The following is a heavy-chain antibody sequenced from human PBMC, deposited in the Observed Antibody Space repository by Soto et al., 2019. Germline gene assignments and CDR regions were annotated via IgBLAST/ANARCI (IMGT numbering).Heavy chain of an antibody. J-gene: IGHJ4*02. V-gene: IGHV3-30*18. CDR3: AKATMDTAMDY. D-gene: IGHD5-18*01. Sequence: QVQLVESGGGVVQPGRSLRLSCAASGFTFSSYGMHWVRQAPGKGLEWVAVISYDGSNKYYADSVKGRFTISRDNSKNPLYVQRNSLRAEDTAVYYCAKATMDTAMDYWGQGTLVTVSS. CDR2: ISYDGSNK. CDR1: GFTFSSYG.